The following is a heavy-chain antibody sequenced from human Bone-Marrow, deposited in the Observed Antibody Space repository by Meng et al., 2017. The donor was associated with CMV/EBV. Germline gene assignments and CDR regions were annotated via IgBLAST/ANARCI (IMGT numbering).Heavy chain of an antibody. V-gene: IGHV1-46*01. D-gene: IGHD6-6*01. CDR2: SNPSDGSI. CDR1: FTFSYYY. J-gene: IGHJ4*02. CDR3: ARDVEYTTSSGRYYFDY. Sequence: FTFSYYYIHWVPQAPGQGLEWMAMSNPSDGSITYAQKFRVRLTVTRDTSTSTVYMELSSLRSEDTAMYYCARDVEYTTSSGRYYFDYWGQGTLVTVSS.